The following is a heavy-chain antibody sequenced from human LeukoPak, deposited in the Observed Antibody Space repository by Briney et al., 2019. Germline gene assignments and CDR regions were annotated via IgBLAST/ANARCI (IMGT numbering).Heavy chain of an antibody. J-gene: IGHJ4*02. CDR1: GFTFSSYG. D-gene: IGHD5-24*01. CDR2: IWYDGSNE. V-gene: IGHV3-33*01. CDR3: ARDGISGMATIGFLFDF. Sequence: GRSLRLSCAASGFTFSSYGMHWVRQAPGKGLEWVAVIWYDGSNEYYADSVKGRFTISRDNSKNTLYLQMNSLRAEDAAVYYWARDGISGMATIGFLFDFWGQGTLVTVSS.